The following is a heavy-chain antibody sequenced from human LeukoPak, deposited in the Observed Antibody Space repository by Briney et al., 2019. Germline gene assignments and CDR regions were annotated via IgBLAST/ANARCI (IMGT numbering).Heavy chain of an antibody. Sequence: ETLSLTCTVSGGSIGRSSYWATWVRQAPGKGLEWVANIDPDGSHQYYVDSVKGRFTISKDNAKNSLYLQMNSLRAEDTAVYYCARDGGRREDYWGQGALVTVSS. J-gene: IGHJ4*02. V-gene: IGHV3-7*01. CDR2: IDPDGSHQ. D-gene: IGHD2-15*01. CDR1: GGSIGRSSYW. CDR3: ARDGGRREDY.